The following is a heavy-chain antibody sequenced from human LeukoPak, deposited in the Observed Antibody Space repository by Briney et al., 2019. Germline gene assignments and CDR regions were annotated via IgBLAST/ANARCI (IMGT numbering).Heavy chain of an antibody. V-gene: IGHV3-74*01. J-gene: IGHJ4*02. D-gene: IGHD6-19*01. CDR1: GFTFSSYW. CDR2: INTDGSYT. Sequence: SGGSLRLSCAASGFTFSSYWMHWVRQAPGKGLVWVSRINTDGSYTTYADSVKGRFTISRDNSKNTLYLQMNSLRAEDTAVYYCAGRFDTSGWVDYWGQGTLVTVSS. CDR3: AGRFDTSGWVDY.